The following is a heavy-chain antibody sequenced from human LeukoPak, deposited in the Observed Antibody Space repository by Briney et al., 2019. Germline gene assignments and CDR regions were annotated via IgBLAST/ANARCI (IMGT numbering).Heavy chain of an antibody. D-gene: IGHD2-2*01. CDR2: ISYDGSNK. J-gene: IGHJ4*02. CDR3: AKDLEGYCSSTSCYGGVDY. CDR1: GFTFSSYG. Sequence: GGSLRLSCAASGFTFSSYGMHWVRQAPGKGLEWVAVISYDGSNKYYADSVKGRFTISRDNSKNTLYLQMNSLRAEDTAVYYCAKDLEGYCSSTSCYGGVDYWGQGTLVTVSS. V-gene: IGHV3-30*18.